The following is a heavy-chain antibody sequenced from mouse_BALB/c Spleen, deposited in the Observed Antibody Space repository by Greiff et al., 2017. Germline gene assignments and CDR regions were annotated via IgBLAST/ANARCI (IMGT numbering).Heavy chain of an antibody. J-gene: IGHJ4*01. Sequence: EVHLVESGAELVKPGASVKLSCTASGFNIKDTYMHWVKQRPEQGLEWIGRIDPANGNTKYDPKFQGKATITADTSSNTAYLQLSSLTSEDTAVYYCARWGDVYAMDYWGQGTSVTVSS. V-gene: IGHV14-3*02. CDR1: GFNIKDTY. CDR3: ARWGDVYAMDY. CDR2: IDPANGNT.